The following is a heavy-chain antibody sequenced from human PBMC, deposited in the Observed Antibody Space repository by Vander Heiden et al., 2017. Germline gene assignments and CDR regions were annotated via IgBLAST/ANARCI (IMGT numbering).Heavy chain of an antibody. Sequence: QAQLAQSGAEVKTPGASVKVSCKASGHTFTGHSLHCVRQAPGQALGWMGWINPNSDGTNYAQRFQGRVTMTRDTSISTAYMELSRLRSDDTAVYYCARESGSGSYFDWGQGTLVNVSS. J-gene: IGHJ4*02. CDR2: INPNSDGT. D-gene: IGHD1-26*01. V-gene: IGHV1-2*02. CDR3: ARESGSGSYFD. CDR1: GHTFTGHS.